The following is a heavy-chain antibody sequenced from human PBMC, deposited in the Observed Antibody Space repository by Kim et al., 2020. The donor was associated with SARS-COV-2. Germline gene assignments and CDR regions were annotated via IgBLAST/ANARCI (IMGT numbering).Heavy chain of an antibody. D-gene: IGHD3-3*01. J-gene: IGHJ4*02. CDR3: ASDFHWDTYYDFWSGYYSRVRWEYYFDY. CDR1: GFTFSSYS. V-gene: IGHV3-21*01. Sequence: GGSLRLSCAASGFTFSSYSMNWVRQAPGKGLEWVSSISSSSSYIYYADSVKGRFTISRDNAKNSLYLQMNSLRAEDTAVYYCASDFHWDTYYDFWSGYYSRVRWEYYFDYWGQGTLVTVSS. CDR2: ISSSSSYI.